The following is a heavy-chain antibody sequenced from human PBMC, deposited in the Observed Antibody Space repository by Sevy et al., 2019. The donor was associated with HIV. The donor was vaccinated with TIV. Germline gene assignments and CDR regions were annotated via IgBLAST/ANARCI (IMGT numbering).Heavy chain of an antibody. CDR3: ARDLLVGSTYVFDI. J-gene: IGHJ3*02. CDR1: GFTFSNYN. V-gene: IGHV3-21*01. Sequence: GGCLRLSCAASGFTFSNYNMNCVRQAPGEGLKWVSSISSSSADIYYTDSVKGRFTVSRDNSRKSLFLQMNGLSAEDTALYYCARDLLVGSTYVFDIWGRGTMVTVSS. CDR2: ISSSSADI. D-gene: IGHD1-26*01.